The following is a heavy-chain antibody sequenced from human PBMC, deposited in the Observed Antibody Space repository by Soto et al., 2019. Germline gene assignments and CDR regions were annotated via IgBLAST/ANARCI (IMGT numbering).Heavy chain of an antibody. J-gene: IGHJ6*02. CDR3: ARDHGYSYGTPYYYYGMDV. D-gene: IGHD5-18*01. CDR2: ISYDGSNK. CDR1: GFTFCSYA. V-gene: IGHV3-30-3*01. Sequence: PGGSLRLFRAASGFTFCSYAMHWVRQAPGKGLEWVAVISYDGSNKYYADSVKGRFTISRDNSKNTLYLQMNSLRAEGTAVYYCARDHGYSYGTPYYYYGMDVCGHLTTVTVP.